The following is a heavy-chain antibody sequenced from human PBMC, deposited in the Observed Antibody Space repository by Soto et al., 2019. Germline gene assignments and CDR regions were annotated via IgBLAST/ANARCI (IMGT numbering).Heavy chain of an antibody. CDR2: IYYSGST. Sequence: SETLSLTCTVSGGSVSSGSYYWSWIRQPPGKGLEWIGYIYYSGSTNYNPSLKSRVTISVDTSKNQFSLKLSSVTAADTAVYNCAREWRGYSSSDSSYYYYGMDVWGQGTTVTVS. CDR3: AREWRGYSSSDSSYYYYGMDV. CDR1: GGSVSSGSYY. J-gene: IGHJ6*02. D-gene: IGHD6-6*01. V-gene: IGHV4-61*01.